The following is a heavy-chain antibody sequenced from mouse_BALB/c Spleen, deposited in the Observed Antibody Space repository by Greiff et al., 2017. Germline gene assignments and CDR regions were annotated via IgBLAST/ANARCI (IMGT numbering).Heavy chain of an antibody. J-gene: IGHJ2*01. CDR1: GYNFTSYW. Sequence: QVQLQQPGAELVKPGTSVKLSCKASGYNFTSYWINWVKLRPGQGLEWIGDIYPGSGSTNYNEKFKSKATLTVDTSSSTAYMQLSSLASEDSALYYCARSYYFDYWGQGTTRTVSS. CDR3: ARSYYFDY. CDR2: IYPGSGST. V-gene: IGHV1-55*01.